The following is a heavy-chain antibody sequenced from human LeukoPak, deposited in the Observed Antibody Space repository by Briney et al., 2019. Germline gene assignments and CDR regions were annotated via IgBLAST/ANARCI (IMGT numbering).Heavy chain of an antibody. D-gene: IGHD6-13*01. J-gene: IGHJ4*02. CDR3: AKSAQYSSAWFTGSFDY. CDR2: INPNSGDT. V-gene: IGHV1-2*02. CDR1: GYTFSDYY. Sequence: ASVKVSCKASGYTFSDYYMHWVRQAPGQGLQWVGWINPNSGDTHYAQMFQGRVTMTRDTSINTAYMELRRARSDDTAVYYCAKSAQYSSAWFTGSFDYWGQGTLVTVSS.